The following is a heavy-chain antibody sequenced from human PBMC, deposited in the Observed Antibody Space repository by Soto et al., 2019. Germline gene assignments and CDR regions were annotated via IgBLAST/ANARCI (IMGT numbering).Heavy chain of an antibody. V-gene: IGHV1-46*01. CDR2: INPSGGST. J-gene: IGHJ4*02. Sequence: GASVKVSCKASGYTFTSYYMHWVRQAPGQGLEWMGIINPSGGSTSYAQKFQGRVTMTRDTSTSTVYMELSSLRSEDTAVYYCARDLSDGRSSSWFYFDYWGQGTLVTVSS. CDR1: GYTFTSYY. CDR3: ARDLSDGRSSSWFYFDY. D-gene: IGHD6-13*01.